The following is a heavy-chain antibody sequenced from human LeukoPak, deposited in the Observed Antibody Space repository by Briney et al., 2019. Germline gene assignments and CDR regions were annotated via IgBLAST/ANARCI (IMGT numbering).Heavy chain of an antibody. D-gene: IGHD6-13*01. Sequence: SETLSLTFAVYGWSFSGYYWSWIRQPPGKGLEWIGEINHSGSTNYNPSLKSRVTISVDTSKNQFSLKLSSVTAADTAVYYCAIGIAAADDWGQGTLVTVSS. CDR1: GWSFSGYY. CDR3: AIGIAAADD. V-gene: IGHV4-34*01. CDR2: INHSGST. J-gene: IGHJ4*02.